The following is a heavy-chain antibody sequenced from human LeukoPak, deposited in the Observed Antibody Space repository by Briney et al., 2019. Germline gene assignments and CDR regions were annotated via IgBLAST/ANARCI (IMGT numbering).Heavy chain of an antibody. CDR1: GFTFSSYG. D-gene: IGHD5-18*01. Sequence: GRSLRLSCAASGFTFSSYGMHWLRQAPGKGLEWVAVISYDGSNKYYADSVKGRFTISRDNSKNTLYLQMNSLRAEDTAVYYCAKDRIQLWLQLDYWGQGTLVTVSS. CDR3: AKDRIQLWLQLDY. J-gene: IGHJ4*02. V-gene: IGHV3-30*18. CDR2: ISYDGSNK.